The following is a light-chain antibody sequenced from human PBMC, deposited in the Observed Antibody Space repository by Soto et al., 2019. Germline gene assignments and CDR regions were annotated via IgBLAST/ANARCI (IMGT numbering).Light chain of an antibody. CDR2: EVS. J-gene: IGKJ1*01. CDR1: QSIIHSDGSTY. Sequence: DVVMTQSPLSLHVTLGQPASIACRSSQSIIHSDGSTYLSWVQQRPGQSPRRQIYEVSDRDSGVPNRFSGSGSYTDFTLKISSVAAEDVWFYYCMKGTCWPWTFGQGPVVDIK. V-gene: IGKV2-30*02. CDR3: MKGTCWPWT.